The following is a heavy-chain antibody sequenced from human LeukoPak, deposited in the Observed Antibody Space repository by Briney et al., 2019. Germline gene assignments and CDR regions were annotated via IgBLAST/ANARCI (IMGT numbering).Heavy chain of an antibody. CDR1: GGSISSGDYY. V-gene: IGHV4-30-4*01. CDR2: IYYSGST. Sequence: SQTLSLTCTVSGGSISSGDYYWSWIRQPPGKGLEWIGYIYYSGSTHFNPSLKSRVTISVDTSKNQFSLKLSSVTAADAAVYFCARGPDSSGYYYFDYWGQGTLVTVSS. D-gene: IGHD3-22*01. J-gene: IGHJ4*02. CDR3: ARGPDSSGYYYFDY.